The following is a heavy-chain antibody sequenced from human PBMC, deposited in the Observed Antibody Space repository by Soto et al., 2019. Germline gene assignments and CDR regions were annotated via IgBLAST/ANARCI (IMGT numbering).Heavy chain of an antibody. D-gene: IGHD3-22*01. CDR3: ARPRYYYDCSGYYHAFDI. Sequence: QVQLVQSGAEVKKPGSSVKVSCKASGGTFSSYAISWVRQAPGQGLEWMGGIIPIFGTANYAQKFQGRVTITADESTSTAYMELSSLRSEDTAVYYCARPRYYYDCSGYYHAFDIWGQGTMVTVSS. CDR2: IIPIFGTA. J-gene: IGHJ3*02. V-gene: IGHV1-69*01. CDR1: GGTFSSYA.